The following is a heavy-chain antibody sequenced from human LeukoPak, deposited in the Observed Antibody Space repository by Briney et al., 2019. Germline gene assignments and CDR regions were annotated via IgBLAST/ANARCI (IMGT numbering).Heavy chain of an antibody. J-gene: IGHJ5*02. D-gene: IGHD3-10*01. CDR1: GFTFSSYG. CDR2: IWYDGSNK. V-gene: IGHV3-33*01. CDR3: ARDREMVRGVIIPFDP. Sequence: PGRSLRLSCAASGFTFSSYGMHWVRQAPGKGLEWVAVIWYDGSNKYYADSVKGRFTISRDNSKNTLYLQMNSLRAEDTAVYYCARDREMVRGVIIPFDPWGQGTLVTVSS.